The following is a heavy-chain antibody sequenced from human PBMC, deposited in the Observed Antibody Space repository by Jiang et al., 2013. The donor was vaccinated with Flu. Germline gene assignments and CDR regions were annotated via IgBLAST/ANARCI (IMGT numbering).Heavy chain of an antibody. Sequence: KPTQTLTLTCTFSGFSLSTSGVGVGWIRQPPGKALEWLALIYWNDDKPYSPYLKSRLTITKDTSKNQVVLQMTHMDPVDTATYYCARALYGDFVGYFDFWGQGILVSVSS. J-gene: IGHJ4*02. V-gene: IGHV2-5*01. CDR3: ARALYGDFVGYFDF. CDR1: GFSLSTSGVG. CDR2: IYWNDDK. D-gene: IGHD4-17*01.